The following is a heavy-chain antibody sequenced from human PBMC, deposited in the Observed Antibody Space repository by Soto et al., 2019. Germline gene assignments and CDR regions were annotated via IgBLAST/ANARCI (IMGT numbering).Heavy chain of an antibody. CDR1: GGGFSIYA. J-gene: IGHJ3*02. CDR3: ARGEWLVLYAFDI. D-gene: IGHD6-19*01. CDR2: IIPIFGTA. Sequence: SVNLSCKASGGGFSIYAISWGRQAPGQGLEWMGGIIPIFGTANYAQKFQGRVTITADESASTAYMELSSLRSEDTAVYYCARGEWLVLYAFDIWGQGTMVTVS. V-gene: IGHV1-69*13.